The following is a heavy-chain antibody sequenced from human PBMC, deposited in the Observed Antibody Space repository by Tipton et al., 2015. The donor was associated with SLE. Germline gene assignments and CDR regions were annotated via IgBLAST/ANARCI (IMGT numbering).Heavy chain of an antibody. J-gene: IGHJ4*02. D-gene: IGHD6-13*01. CDR1: GFTFSSHG. V-gene: IGHV3-33*01. Sequence: RSLRLSCAASGFTFSSHGMHWVRQAPGKGLEWVAVIWYDGSHKYYADSVKGRFTISRDNSKNTLSLQMNSLRAEDTAVYFCARDCSSSWPYYFDYWGQGTLVTVSS. CDR2: IWYDGSHK. CDR3: ARDCSSSWPYYFDY.